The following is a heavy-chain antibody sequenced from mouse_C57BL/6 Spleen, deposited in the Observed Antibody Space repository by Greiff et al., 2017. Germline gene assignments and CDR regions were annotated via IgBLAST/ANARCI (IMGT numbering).Heavy chain of an antibody. CDR2: IWSGGST. CDR3: ARNPPSYYFNAMDY. V-gene: IGHV2-2*01. Sequence: QVQLQQSGPGLVQPSQSLSIPCPVSGFSLTSYGVHWVRQSPGKGLEWLGVIWSGGSTDYNAAFISRLSIIKDNSKSQIFFKMNSLQADDTAIYYCARNPPSYYFNAMDYWGQGTSVTVSS. D-gene: IGHD1-1*01. CDR1: GFSLTSYG. J-gene: IGHJ4*01.